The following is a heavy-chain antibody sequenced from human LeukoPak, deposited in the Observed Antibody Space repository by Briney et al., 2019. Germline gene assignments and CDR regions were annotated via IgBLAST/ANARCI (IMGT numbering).Heavy chain of an antibody. J-gene: IGHJ4*02. CDR2: IYPGDSDT. Sequence: GESLKISFKGSGYRFTSYWIGWVRPMPGKGGEWMGIIYPGDSDTRYSPSFQGQVTISADKSISTAYLQWSSLKASDTAMYYCARQGCSSTSCCEDWGQGTLVTVSS. CDR3: ARQGCSSTSCCED. V-gene: IGHV5-51*01. CDR1: GYRFTSYW. D-gene: IGHD2-2*01.